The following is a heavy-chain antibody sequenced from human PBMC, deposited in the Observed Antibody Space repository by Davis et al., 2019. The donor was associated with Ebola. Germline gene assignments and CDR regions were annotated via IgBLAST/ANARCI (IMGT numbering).Heavy chain of an antibody. J-gene: IGHJ6*04. CDR1: GFTFSSYG. Sequence: GESLKIPCAASGFTFSSYGMHWVRQAPGKGLEWVAVISYDGSNKYYADSVKGRFTISRDNSKNTLYLQMNSLRAEDTAVYYCAKGVATGGFYFYYGMDVWGKGTTVTVSS. V-gene: IGHV3-30*18. CDR2: ISYDGSNK. D-gene: IGHD5-12*01. CDR3: AKGVATGGFYFYYGMDV.